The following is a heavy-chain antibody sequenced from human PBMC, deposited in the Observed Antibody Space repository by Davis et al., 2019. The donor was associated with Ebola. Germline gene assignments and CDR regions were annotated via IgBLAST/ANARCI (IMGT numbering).Heavy chain of an antibody. D-gene: IGHD3-3*01. CDR2: INPSGGST. J-gene: IGHJ5*02. V-gene: IGHV1-46*01. Sequence: ASVKVSCKASGYTFTSYYMHWVRQAPGQGLEWMGIINPSGGSTSYAQKFQGRVTMTRNTSISTAYMELSSLRSEDTAVYYCAAEGGGLRFLEWSKFDPWGQGTLVTVSS. CDR1: GYTFTSYY. CDR3: AAEGGGLRFLEWSKFDP.